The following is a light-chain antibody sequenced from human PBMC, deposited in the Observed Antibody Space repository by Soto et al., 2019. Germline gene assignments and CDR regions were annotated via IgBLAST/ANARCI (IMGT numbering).Light chain of an antibody. Sequence: QSVLTQLPSASGTPGQRVTISCSGSSSNIGSNYVYWYQQLPGTAPKLLIYRNNQRPSGVPDRFSGSKSGTSASLAISGLRSEDEADYYCAAWDDSLSVYVVFGGGTKVTVL. V-gene: IGLV1-47*01. CDR1: SSNIGSNY. J-gene: IGLJ2*01. CDR2: RNN. CDR3: AAWDDSLSVYVV.